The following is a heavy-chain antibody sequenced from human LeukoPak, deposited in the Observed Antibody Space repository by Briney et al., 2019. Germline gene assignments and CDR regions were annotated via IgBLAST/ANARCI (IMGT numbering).Heavy chain of an antibody. CDR1: GFTFSSYA. D-gene: IGHD2-2*02. V-gene: IGHV3-23*01. CDR2: ISGSGGST. CDR3: AGYNCSSTTCYTGGFDY. Sequence: AGGSLRLSCAASGFTFSSYAMSWVRLAPGKGLEWVSAISGSGGSTYYADSVKGRFTISRDNSKNTLYLQMNSLRAEDTAVYYCAGYNCSSTTCYTGGFDYWGQGTLVTVSS. J-gene: IGHJ4*02.